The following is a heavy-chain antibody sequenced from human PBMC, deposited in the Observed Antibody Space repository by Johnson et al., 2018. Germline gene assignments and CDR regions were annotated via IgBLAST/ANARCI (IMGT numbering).Heavy chain of an antibody. J-gene: IGHJ3*02. CDR2: INWTRGSI. Sequence: VQLVQSGGGLVQPGRSLRLSCAASGFTFDDYAMHWVRQAPGKGLEWVSGINWTRGSIGYADSVKGRFTISRDNAKNSLYLQMNSLRDEDTALYYCALGAPDAFDIWGQGTMVTVSS. D-gene: IGHD1-26*01. CDR3: ALGAPDAFDI. CDR1: GFTFDDYA. V-gene: IGHV3-9*01.